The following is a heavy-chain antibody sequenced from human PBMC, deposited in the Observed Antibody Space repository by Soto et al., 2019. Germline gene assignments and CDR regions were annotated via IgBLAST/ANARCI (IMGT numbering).Heavy chain of an antibody. CDR2: ISAYNGNT. D-gene: IGHD3-16*01. CDR1: GYTFTNFG. Sequence: QVHLVQSGAEVKKPGASVKVSCTAYGYTFTNFGISWVRQAPGQGLDWMGWISAYNGNTNYAQKFQVRVTMTTDTSTSTAYMELRRLRSEDTAVYYCSRWGTPIDYWGQGTLVTVSS. CDR3: SRWGTPIDY. V-gene: IGHV1-18*01. J-gene: IGHJ4*02.